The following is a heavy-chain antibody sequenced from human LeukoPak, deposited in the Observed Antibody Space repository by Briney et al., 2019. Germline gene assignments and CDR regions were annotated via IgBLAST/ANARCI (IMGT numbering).Heavy chain of an antibody. J-gene: IGHJ3*02. D-gene: IGHD1-26*01. V-gene: IGHV1-2*04. CDR1: GYTFTGYY. CDR2: INPNSGGT. CDR3: ARGGSGGPAYDAFDI. Sequence: PGASVTVSCMASGYTFTGYYMHWVRQAPGQGLEWMGWINPNSGGTNYAQKFQGWVTMTRDTSISTAYMELSRLRSDDTAVYYCARGGSGGPAYDAFDIWGQGTMVTVSS.